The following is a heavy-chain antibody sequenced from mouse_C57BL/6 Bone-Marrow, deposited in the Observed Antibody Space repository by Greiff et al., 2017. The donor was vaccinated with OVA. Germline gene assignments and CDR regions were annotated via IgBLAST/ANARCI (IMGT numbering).Heavy chain of an antibody. J-gene: IGHJ1*03. CDR1: GYSITSGYD. V-gene: IGHV3-1*01. Sequence: EVQLQESGPGMVKPSQSLSLTCTVTGYSITSGYDWHWIRHFPGNKLEWMGYISYSGSTNYNPSLKSRISITHDTSKNHFFLKLNSVTTEDTATYYCARAPHYYGSSSWYFDVWGTGTTVTVSS. CDR3: ARAPHYYGSSSWYFDV. CDR2: ISYSGST. D-gene: IGHD1-1*01.